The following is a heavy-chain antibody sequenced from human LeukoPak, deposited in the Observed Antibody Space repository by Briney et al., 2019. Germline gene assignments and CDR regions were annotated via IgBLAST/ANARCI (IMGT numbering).Heavy chain of an antibody. CDR3: ARRGCNGGSCYGY. Sequence: GESLKISCKGSGYSFSYDWIGWVRQMPGKGLEWMGIIYPGDSDTRYSPSFQGQVTISADKSISTAYLQWSSLEASDTAMYYCARRGCNGGSCYGYWGQGTLVTVSS. J-gene: IGHJ4*02. D-gene: IGHD2-15*01. V-gene: IGHV5-51*01. CDR1: GYSFSYDW. CDR2: IYPGDSDT.